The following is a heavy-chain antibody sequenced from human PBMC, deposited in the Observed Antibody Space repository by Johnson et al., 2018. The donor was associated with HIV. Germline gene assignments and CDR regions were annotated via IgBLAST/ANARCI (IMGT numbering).Heavy chain of an antibody. Sequence: VQLVESGGGLVQPGGSLRLSCAASGFTFSNYAMSWVRQAPGKGLEWVSAITGSGAITYYADSVKGRLTISRDDSKNTLYLQMNSLKTEDTAVYYCTTIKPELPTLNDAFDIWGQGTMVTVSS. CDR3: TTIKPELPTLNDAFDI. CDR1: GFTFSNYA. CDR2: ITGSGAIT. J-gene: IGHJ3*02. D-gene: IGHD1-26*01. V-gene: IGHV3-23*04.